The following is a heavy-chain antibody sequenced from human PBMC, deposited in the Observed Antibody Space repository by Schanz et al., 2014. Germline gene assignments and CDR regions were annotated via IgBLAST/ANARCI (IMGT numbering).Heavy chain of an antibody. CDR2: IGTSGGT. J-gene: IGHJ6*03. CDR1: GFVFGDYY. CDR3: ARVKYCTITRCYRTETEGIYYMDV. D-gene: IGHD2-2*01. V-gene: IGHV3-11*05. Sequence: QVQVVQSGGGLVKPGGSLRLSCAASGFVFGDYYMTWIRQAPGKGLEWVSTIGTSGGTNYAESVKGRFTISRDNSKNTLYLQMNSLRAEDTAVYFCARVKYCTITRCYRTETEGIYYMDVWGKGTTVTVSS.